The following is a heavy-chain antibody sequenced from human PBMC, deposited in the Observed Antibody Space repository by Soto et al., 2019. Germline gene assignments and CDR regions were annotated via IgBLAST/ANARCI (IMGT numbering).Heavy chain of an antibody. J-gene: IGHJ4*02. CDR1: GFTFSNYA. CDR2: ISGGGTST. D-gene: IGHD6-6*01. V-gene: IGHV3-23*01. CDR3: AKEISSRPRDFDY. Sequence: GGSLRLSCAASGFTFSNYAMSWVRQAPGKGLEWVSAISGGGTSTYFADSVKGRFTISRDNSKNMVYLQMNSLRAEDTAVYYCAKEISSRPRDFDYWGQGALVTVSS.